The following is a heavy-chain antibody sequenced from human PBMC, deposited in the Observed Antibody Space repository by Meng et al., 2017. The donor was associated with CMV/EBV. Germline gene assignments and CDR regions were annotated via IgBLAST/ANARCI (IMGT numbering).Heavy chain of an antibody. J-gene: IGHJ4*02. CDR3: ARHGDTAMVVGIDY. D-gene: IGHD5-18*01. V-gene: IGHV4-4*07. CDR2: IYTSGST. CDR1: GGSISSYY. Sequence: QVQLKKSGPGLVTPSETLSLTCTVSGGSISSYYWSWIRQPAGKGLEWIGRIYTSGSTNYNPSLKSRVTMSVDTSKNQFSLKLSSVTAADTAVYYCARHGDTAMVVGIDYWGQGTLVTVSS.